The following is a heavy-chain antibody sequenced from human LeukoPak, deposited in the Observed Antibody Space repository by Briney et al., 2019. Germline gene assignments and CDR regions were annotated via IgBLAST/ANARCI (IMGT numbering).Heavy chain of an antibody. Sequence: ASVMVSCKASGFPFTSYAIHWVRQAPGQRLEWMGWVNADNSNTKYSQEFQGRVTITRDTSASTAYMDLNSLRSEDMAVYYCAVGDYYYDTRFDYWGQGTLVTVSS. V-gene: IGHV1-3*03. D-gene: IGHD3-22*01. CDR2: VNADNSNT. CDR1: GFPFTSYA. J-gene: IGHJ4*02. CDR3: AVGDYYYDTRFDY.